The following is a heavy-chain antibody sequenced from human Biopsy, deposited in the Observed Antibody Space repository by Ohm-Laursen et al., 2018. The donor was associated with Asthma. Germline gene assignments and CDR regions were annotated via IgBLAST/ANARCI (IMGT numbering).Heavy chain of an antibody. CDR1: GFTFSSYA. J-gene: IGHJ6*02. CDR3: ARDKPSHIDYYYGMDV. CDR2: ISYDGSNK. V-gene: IGHV3-30-3*01. Sequence: SLRLSCAASGFTFSSYAMHWVRQAPGKGLEWVAVISYDGSNKYYADSVKGRFTISRDNSKNTLYLQMNSLRAEDTAVYYCARDKPSHIDYYYGMDVWGQGTTVTVSS.